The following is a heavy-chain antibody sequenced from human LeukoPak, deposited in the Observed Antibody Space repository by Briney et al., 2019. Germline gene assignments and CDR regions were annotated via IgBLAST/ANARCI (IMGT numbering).Heavy chain of an antibody. J-gene: IGHJ3*01. CDR3: ARDPNGYYIGAFDF. Sequence: QAGGSLRLSCTASGFTFRTYAMIWVRQAPGKGLEWVSAIRAGGDTTVYADAVRGPFTISRDNSNNALYLQMNELRADDTAVYYCARDPNGYYIGAFDFWGQGTMVTVSS. CDR2: IRAGGDTT. D-gene: IGHD4-17*01. V-gene: IGHV3-23*01. CDR1: GFTFRTYA.